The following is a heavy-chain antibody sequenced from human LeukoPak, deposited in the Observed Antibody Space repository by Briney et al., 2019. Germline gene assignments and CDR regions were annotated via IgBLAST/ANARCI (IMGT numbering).Heavy chain of an antibody. CDR3: ARGRITMVRGVISRQYYFDY. Sequence: SETLSLTCAAYGGSFSGYYWSWIRQPPGKGLEWIGEINHSGSTNYNPSLKSRVTISVDTSKNQFSLKLSSVTAADTAVYYCARGRITMVRGVISRQYYFDYWGQGTLVTVSS. CDR1: GGSFSGYY. J-gene: IGHJ4*02. V-gene: IGHV4-34*01. D-gene: IGHD3-10*01. CDR2: INHSGST.